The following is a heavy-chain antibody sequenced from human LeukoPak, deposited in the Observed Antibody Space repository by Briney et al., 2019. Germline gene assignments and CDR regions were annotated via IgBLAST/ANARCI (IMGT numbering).Heavy chain of an antibody. D-gene: IGHD6-19*01. J-gene: IGHJ4*02. CDR1: GFTFSSYG. CDR3: AKGDSSGWLYYFDY. CDR2: ISYDGSNK. V-gene: IGHV3-30*18. Sequence: PGGSLRLSCAASGFTFSSYGMHWVRQAPGKGLEWVAVISYDGSNKYYADSVKGRFTISRDNSKNTLYLQMNSLRAEDTAVYYCAKGDSSGWLYYFDYWGQGTLVTVSS.